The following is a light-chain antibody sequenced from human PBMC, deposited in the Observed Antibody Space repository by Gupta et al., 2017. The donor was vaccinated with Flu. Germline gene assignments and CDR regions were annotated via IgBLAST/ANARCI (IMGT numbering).Light chain of an antibody. J-gene: IGKJ2*03. V-gene: IGKV1-5*03. CDR1: QSVSNW. CDR3: QQYNSSPHS. Sequence: DIQMTQSPSTLSASVGDRVTITCRASQSVSNWLAWYQQKPGKAPQLLIYETSTLERGVPSRFSGRRSGTEFTLTISSLQPDDFATYFCQQYNSSPHSFGQGTKLE. CDR2: ETS.